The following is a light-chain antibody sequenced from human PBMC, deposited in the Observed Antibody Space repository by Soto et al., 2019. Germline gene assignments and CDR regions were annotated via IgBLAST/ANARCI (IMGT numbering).Light chain of an antibody. Sequence: EIVLTQSPGTLSLSPGEIATLSCMASQSVSSSYLAWYQQKPGQAPRLLIYRTSNRATGIPDRFSGSGSGTDFTLTISRLEPEDFAVYWCQQYDSSPRTFGQGTKGDIK. J-gene: IGKJ1*01. V-gene: IGKV3-20*01. CDR1: QSVSSSY. CDR3: QQYDSSPRT. CDR2: RTS.